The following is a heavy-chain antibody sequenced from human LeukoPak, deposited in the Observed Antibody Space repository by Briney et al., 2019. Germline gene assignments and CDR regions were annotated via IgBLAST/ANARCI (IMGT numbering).Heavy chain of an antibody. CDR1: GGTFSSYA. CDR3: ARAIAVAGSYYFDY. D-gene: IGHD6-19*01. CDR2: IISMFGTA. J-gene: IGHJ4*02. V-gene: IGHV1-69*05. Sequence: SVKVSCKASGGTFSSYAISWERQAPGQGLEWMGGIISMFGTANYAQKFQGRVTITTDESTSTAYMVLSSLRSEDTAVYFCARAIAVAGSYYFDYWGQGTLDTVSS.